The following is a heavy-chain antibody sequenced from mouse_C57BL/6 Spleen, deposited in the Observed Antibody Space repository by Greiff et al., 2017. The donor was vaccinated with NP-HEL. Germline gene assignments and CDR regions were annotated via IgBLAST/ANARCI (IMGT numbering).Heavy chain of an antibody. V-gene: IGHV6-3*01. J-gene: IGHJ4*01. D-gene: IGHD1-1*01. CDR1: GFTFSNYW. CDR3: TGDHYYGSSPYAMDY. Sequence: EVQVVESGGGLVQPGGSMKLSCVASGFTFSNYWMNWVRQSPEKGLEWVAQIRLKSDNYATHYAESVKGRFTISRDDSKSSVYLQMNNLRAEDTGIYYCTGDHYYGSSPYAMDYWGQGTSVTVSS. CDR2: IRLKSDNYAT.